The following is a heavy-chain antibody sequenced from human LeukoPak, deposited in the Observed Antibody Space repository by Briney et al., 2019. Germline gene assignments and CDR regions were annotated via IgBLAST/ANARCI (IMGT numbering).Heavy chain of an antibody. V-gene: IGHV1-69*04. CDR3: ARDPGVAPFDY. CDR2: IIPILGIA. J-gene: IGHJ4*02. CDR1: GGTFSSYA. D-gene: IGHD2-15*01. Sequence: SVKVSCKASGGTFSSYAISWVRQAPGQGLEWMGRIIPILGIANYAQKFQGRVTITADKSASTAYMELSSLRSEDTAVYYCARDPGVAPFDYWGQGTLVTVSS.